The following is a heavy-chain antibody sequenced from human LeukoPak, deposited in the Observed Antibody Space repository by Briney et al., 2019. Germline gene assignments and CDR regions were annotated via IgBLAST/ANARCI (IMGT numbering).Heavy chain of an antibody. J-gene: IGHJ6*02. Sequence: PGGSLRLSCSASGFTFSNYAVHWFRQAPGKGLEYVSGISDNGGSTYYADSVKGRFTITRDHYKNTLYLQMSSLTPEDKARYYCVNLGQWLVPDCYYGMDVWGQGPRVSVS. CDR1: GFTFSNYA. CDR3: VNLGQWLVPDCYYGMDV. V-gene: IGHV3-64D*09. CDR2: ISDNGGST. D-gene: IGHD6-19*01.